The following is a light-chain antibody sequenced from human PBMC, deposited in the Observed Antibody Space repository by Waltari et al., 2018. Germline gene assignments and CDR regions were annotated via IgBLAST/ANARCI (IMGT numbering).Light chain of an antibody. V-gene: IGKV1-39*01. J-gene: IGKJ5*01. CDR3: QQSFYVPIS. CDR2: AAS. CDR1: QTISTY. Sequence: DIQMTQSPASLSASIGDRVIITCRASQTISTYLNWYQQKMGQAPKLLISAASTLYNGVPPRFSGSGSGTDFTLTISSVQPEDFGDYFCQQSFYVPISFGQGTRLDIK.